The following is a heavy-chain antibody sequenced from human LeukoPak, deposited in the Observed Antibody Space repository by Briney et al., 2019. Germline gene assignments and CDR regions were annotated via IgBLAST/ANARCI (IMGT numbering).Heavy chain of an antibody. CDR2: IYSGGST. D-gene: IGHD6-25*01. Sequence: GGSLRLSCAASGFTVSSNYMSWVRQAPGKGLEWVSVIYSGGSTFYADSVKGRFTIPRDNSKNTLFLQMNSLRAEDTAVYYCARSPSGVDAFDIWGQGTMVIVSS. CDR3: ARSPSGVDAFDI. CDR1: GFTVSSNY. J-gene: IGHJ3*02. V-gene: IGHV3-53*01.